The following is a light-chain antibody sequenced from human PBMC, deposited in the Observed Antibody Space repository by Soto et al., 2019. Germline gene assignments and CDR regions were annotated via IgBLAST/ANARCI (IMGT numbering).Light chain of an antibody. CDR2: AAS. CDR1: QSISSH. Sequence: DIQMTQFPSSLSASVGDRITIACRASQSISSHLNWYQHNVGEVPKLLIYAASSLQSGVPSRFSGSGSGTDFTLTINSLQPEDFATYYCQQSYNNPKTFGQGTKVEF. CDR3: QQSYNNPKT. J-gene: IGKJ1*01. V-gene: IGKV1-39*01.